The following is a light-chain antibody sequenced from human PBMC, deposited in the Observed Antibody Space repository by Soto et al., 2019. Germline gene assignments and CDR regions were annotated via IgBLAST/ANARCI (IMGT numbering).Light chain of an antibody. Sequence: DIQMTQSPSTLSASVGDRFTITCRASQSISSWLAWYQQKPGKAPKLLIYKASSLESGVPSRFSGSGSGTEFTLTISSLQPDDFATYYCQQYNTYLTFGGGTKVDIK. V-gene: IGKV1-5*03. CDR3: QQYNTYLT. CDR2: KAS. CDR1: QSISSW. J-gene: IGKJ4*01.